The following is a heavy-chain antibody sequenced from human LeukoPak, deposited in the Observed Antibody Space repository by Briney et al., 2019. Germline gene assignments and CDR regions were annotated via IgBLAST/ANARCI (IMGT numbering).Heavy chain of an antibody. V-gene: IGHV3-23*01. D-gene: IGHD2-15*01. CDR2: LSGPATRA. J-gene: IGHJ2*01. CDR3: AKCRGGGGEYWHFDL. CDR1: GFPFSSFA. Sequence: GGSLRLSCAASGFPFSSFAMVWVRQAPGKGLEWVSALSGPATRAIYADSVRGRFTISRDKFKNTLYQQMHSLRAEDSAVYYCAKCRGGGGEYWHFDLWGRGILVSVSS.